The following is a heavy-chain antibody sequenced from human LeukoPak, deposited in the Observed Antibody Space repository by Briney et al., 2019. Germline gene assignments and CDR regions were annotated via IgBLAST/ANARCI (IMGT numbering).Heavy chain of an antibody. D-gene: IGHD3-22*01. Sequence: PSETLSLTCAVYGGSFSGYYWSWIRQPAGKGLEWIGRIYTSGSTNYNPSLKSRVTISVDTSKNQFSLKLSSVTAADTAVYYCARELNYYDSSFRFDPWGQGTLVTVSS. J-gene: IGHJ5*02. CDR1: GGSFSGYY. CDR3: ARELNYYDSSFRFDP. CDR2: IYTSGST. V-gene: IGHV4-59*10.